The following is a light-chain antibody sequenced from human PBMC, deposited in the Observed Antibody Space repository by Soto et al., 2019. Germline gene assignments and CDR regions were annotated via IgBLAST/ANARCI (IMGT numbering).Light chain of an antibody. J-gene: IGKJ1*01. CDR3: QQSYSTPT. V-gene: IGKV1-39*01. CDR1: QSISSY. CDR2: AAS. Sequence: DIQMTQSPSSLSASVGDRVTITCRASQSISSYLNWYQQKPGKAPNLLIFAASSLQSGVPSRFSGSGSGTDFTLTISSLQLEDFATYYCQQSYSTPTFGQGTKVDI.